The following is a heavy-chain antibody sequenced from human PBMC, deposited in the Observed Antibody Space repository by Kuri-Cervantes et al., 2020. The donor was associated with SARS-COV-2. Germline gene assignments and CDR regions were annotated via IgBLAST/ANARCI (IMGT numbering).Heavy chain of an antibody. D-gene: IGHD2-8*01. Sequence: GESLKISCAASGFTFSSYAMHWVRQAPGKGLEWVAVIPYDGSNKYYADSVKGRFTISRDNSKNTLYLQMNSLRAEDTAVYYCARVMMYGGFLGRPLAYWGQGTLVTVSS. J-gene: IGHJ4*02. V-gene: IGHV3-30-3*01. CDR2: IPYDGSNK. CDR3: ARVMMYGGFLGRPLAY. CDR1: GFTFSSYA.